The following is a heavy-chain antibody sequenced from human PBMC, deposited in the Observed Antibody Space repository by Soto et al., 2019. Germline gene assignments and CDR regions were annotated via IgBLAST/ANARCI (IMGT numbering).Heavy chain of an antibody. D-gene: IGHD6-19*01. V-gene: IGHV3-30*18. CDR1: GFTFSSYG. J-gene: IGHJ4*02. Sequence: QVQLVESGGGVVQPGRSLRLSCAASGFTFSSYGMHWVRQAPGKGLEWVAVILYDGSNKYYADSVKGRFTISRDNSKNTLYLQMTSLRAEDTAVYYCAKAPRAGLLDYWGQGNLVTVSS. CDR3: AKAPRAGLLDY. CDR2: ILYDGSNK.